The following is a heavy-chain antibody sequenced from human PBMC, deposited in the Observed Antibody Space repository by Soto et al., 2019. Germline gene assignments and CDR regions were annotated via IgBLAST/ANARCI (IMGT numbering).Heavy chain of an antibody. V-gene: IGHV4-34*08. D-gene: IGHD2-21*01. CDR1: GGTIRDHD. J-gene: IGHJ4*02. CDR3: ATLPPRVVVSVLPIPT. Sequence: PFQTLPLPCAVVGGTIRDHDWSRILKHPGKGLEWIGEINHSGSPNYNPSLKGRVSISVDKSNNQFSLNLNSLTAADAAMYYCATLPPRVVVSVLPIPTWGQGTQVTVSS. CDR2: INHSGSP.